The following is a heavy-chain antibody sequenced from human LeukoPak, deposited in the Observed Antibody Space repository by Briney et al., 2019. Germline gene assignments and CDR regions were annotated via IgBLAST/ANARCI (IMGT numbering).Heavy chain of an antibody. CDR2: ISAYNGNT. V-gene: IGHV1-18*01. Sequence: ASVKVSCKASGGTFSSYAISWVRQAPGQGLEWMGWISAYNGNTNYEQKLQGRVTMTTDTSTSTAYLEVRSLRSDDTAVYYCARERPVTGVDYWGQGTLVTVSS. CDR3: ARERPVTGVDY. D-gene: IGHD1-14*01. J-gene: IGHJ4*02. CDR1: GGTFSSYA.